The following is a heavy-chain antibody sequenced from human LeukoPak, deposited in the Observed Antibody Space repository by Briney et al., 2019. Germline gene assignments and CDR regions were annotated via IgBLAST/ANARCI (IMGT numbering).Heavy chain of an antibody. J-gene: IGHJ4*02. CDR2: IYTSGST. Sequence: PSQTLSLTCTVSGGSISSGSYYWSRIRQPAGKGLEWIGRIYTSGSTNYNPSLKSRVTISVDTSKNQFSLKLSSVTAADTAVYYCTREVYDYVWGSYLDYFDYWGQGTLVTVSS. CDR3: TREVYDYVWGSYLDYFDY. D-gene: IGHD3-16*01. CDR1: GGSISSGSYY. V-gene: IGHV4-61*02.